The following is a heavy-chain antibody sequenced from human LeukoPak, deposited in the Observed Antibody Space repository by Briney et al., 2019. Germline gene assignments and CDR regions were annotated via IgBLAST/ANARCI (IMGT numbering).Heavy chain of an antibody. CDR2: INPNSGVT. V-gene: IGHV1-2*02. J-gene: IGHJ4*02. Sequence: ASVKVSCKASGYIFTNYYMHWVRQAPGQGLEWMGWINPNSGVTNYAQNFQGRVTMAGDTSISTAYLDLKRLRSDDTAIYYCARDPGANYFGFWGQGTLVTVSS. CDR1: GYIFTNYY. D-gene: IGHD7-27*01. CDR3: ARDPGANYFGF.